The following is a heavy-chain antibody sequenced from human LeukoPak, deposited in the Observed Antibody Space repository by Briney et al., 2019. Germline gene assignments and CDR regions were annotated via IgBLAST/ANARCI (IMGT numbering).Heavy chain of an antibody. CDR2: IYYSGST. D-gene: IGHD4-23*01. CDR3: ARDRNSDEAFDY. V-gene: IGHV4-30-4*01. Sequence: SQTLSLTCTVSGGSISSGDYYWGWIRQPPGKGLEWIGYIYYSGSTYYNPSLKSRVTISVDTSKNQFSLKLSSVTAADTAVYYCARDRNSDEAFDYWGQGTLVTVSS. CDR1: GGSISSGDYY. J-gene: IGHJ4*02.